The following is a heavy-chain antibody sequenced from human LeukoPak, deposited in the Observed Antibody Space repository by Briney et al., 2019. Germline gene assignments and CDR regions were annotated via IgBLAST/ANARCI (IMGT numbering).Heavy chain of an antibody. D-gene: IGHD1-20*01. CDR3: ARAPTLHITGTLEFDY. Sequence: SVKVSCKASGGTFSSYTISWVRQAPGQGLEWMGRIIPILGIANYAQKFQGGITITTDESTSTAYMELSSLRSEDTAVYYCARAPTLHITGTLEFDYWGQGTLVTVSS. CDR2: IIPILGIA. CDR1: GGTFSSYT. V-gene: IGHV1-69*16. J-gene: IGHJ4*02.